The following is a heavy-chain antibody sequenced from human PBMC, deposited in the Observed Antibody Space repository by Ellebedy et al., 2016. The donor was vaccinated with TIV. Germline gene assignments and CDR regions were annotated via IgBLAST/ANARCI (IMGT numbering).Heavy chain of an antibody. CDR1: GFTVSSNY. V-gene: IGHV3-66*01. D-gene: IGHD6-19*01. Sequence: GESLKISCAASGFTVSSNYMSWVRQASGKGLEWVSVIYSGGSTYYADSVKGRFTISRDNSKNTLYLQMNSLRAEDTAVYYCARDRGYSSGWDAFDIWGQGTMVTVSS. J-gene: IGHJ3*02. CDR2: IYSGGST. CDR3: ARDRGYSSGWDAFDI.